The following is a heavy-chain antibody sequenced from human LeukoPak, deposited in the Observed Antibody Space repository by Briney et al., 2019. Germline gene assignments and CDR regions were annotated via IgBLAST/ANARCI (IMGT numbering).Heavy chain of an antibody. CDR2: ISSSSSTI. CDR3: ARDRVGAIGH. D-gene: IGHD1-26*01. V-gene: IGHV3-48*01. CDR1: GFTFSSYS. Sequence: GGSLRLSCAASGFTFSSYSMLWVRQAPGKGLEWVSYISSSSSTIYYADSVKGRFTISRDNAKNSLYLQMNTLRAEDTAVYYCARDRVGAIGHWGQGTLVTVSS. J-gene: IGHJ4*02.